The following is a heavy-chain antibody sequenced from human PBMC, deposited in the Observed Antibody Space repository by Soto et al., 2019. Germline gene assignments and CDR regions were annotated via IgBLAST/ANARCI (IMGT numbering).Heavy chain of an antibody. D-gene: IGHD2-21*02. CDR2: IYYSGST. CDR1: GVSISSYD. Sequence: SETLSLTCTVSGVSISSYDLSWIRQPPGKGLEWVAYIYYSGSTNYNPYLKSRLTISVDTTKNQFSQKQSTVTAADTAVYYCARGGPYTATYYYYYGMDVWGQGTTVTVSS. V-gene: IGHV4-59*01. J-gene: IGHJ6*02. CDR3: ARGGPYTATYYYYYGMDV.